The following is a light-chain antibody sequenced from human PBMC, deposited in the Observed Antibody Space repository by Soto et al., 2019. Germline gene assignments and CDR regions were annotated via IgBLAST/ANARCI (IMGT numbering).Light chain of an antibody. J-gene: IGLJ2*01. Sequence: SSELIQPPSVSVAPGQTARVTCGGNNIGSKTVHWYQHKPGQAPVLVVYDDTDRPSGIPERFSGSNSGNTATLTISRVEAGDEADYYCQVWDSIGDHVLFGGGTKLTVL. CDR3: QVWDSIGDHVL. CDR2: DDT. V-gene: IGLV3-21*02. CDR1: NIGSKT.